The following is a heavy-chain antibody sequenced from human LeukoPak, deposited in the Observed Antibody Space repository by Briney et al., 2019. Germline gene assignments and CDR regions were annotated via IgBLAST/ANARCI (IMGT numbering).Heavy chain of an antibody. V-gene: IGHV3-21*01. CDR1: GFIFNNFN. D-gene: IGHD3-9*01. J-gene: IGHJ4*02. CDR3: ARGHYDVLASSYKWTPDY. Sequence: PGGSLRLSCAASGFIFNNFNMNWFRQAPGKGLEWVSSINSGGDYKYYADSVKGRFTTSRDNAKNSLSLQLNSPRVEDTAIYYCARGHYDVLASSYKWTPDYWGQGTLVTVSS. CDR2: INSGGDYK.